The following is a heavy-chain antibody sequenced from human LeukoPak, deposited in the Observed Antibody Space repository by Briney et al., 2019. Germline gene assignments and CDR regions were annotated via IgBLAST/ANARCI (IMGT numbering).Heavy chain of an antibody. D-gene: IGHD3-22*01. CDR1: GGSMSNSY. V-gene: IGHV4-4*07. CDR3: ARENYYDSSGYSEGIDV. J-gene: IGHJ6*02. Sequence: SETLSLTCTVSGGSMSNSYLTWVRQPAGKGLEWIGRMYVSGTTNYNPSLRSRVTMSIDTSKNQFSLRLNSVTAADTAVYYCARENYYDSSGYSEGIDVWGQGTTATVS. CDR2: MYVSGTT.